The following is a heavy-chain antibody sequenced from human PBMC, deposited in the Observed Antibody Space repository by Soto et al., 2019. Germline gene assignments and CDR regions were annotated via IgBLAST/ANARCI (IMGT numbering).Heavy chain of an antibody. CDR1: GFTFSTYW. CDR3: TRLSGDHVAFFSYVMDV. CDR2: MKSDGTIK. J-gene: IGHJ6*02. Sequence: DVQLVESGGTLVQPGGYLRLSCAASGFTFSTYWMNWVRQVPGKGLVWLAGMKSDGTIKNYADSVKGRLTISRDNVKNTLSLKMNGLRGEDTAVYYCTRLSGDHVAFFSYVMDVWGRGTTVTVSS. V-gene: IGHV3-74*01. D-gene: IGHD2-21*01.